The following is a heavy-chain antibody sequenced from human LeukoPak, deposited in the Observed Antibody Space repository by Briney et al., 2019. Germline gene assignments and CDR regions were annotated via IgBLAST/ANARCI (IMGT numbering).Heavy chain of an antibody. V-gene: IGHV3-23*01. Sequence: GGSLRLSCATSGFTFSSYAMSWVRQAPGKGLEWASALSDSGVTTYYADSVKGRFTISRDNSKNTLYLQMNSLRAEDTAVYYCARDPEEYYMDVWGKGTTVTVSS. CDR2: LSDSGVTT. CDR1: GFTFSSYA. CDR3: ARDPEEYYMDV. J-gene: IGHJ6*03.